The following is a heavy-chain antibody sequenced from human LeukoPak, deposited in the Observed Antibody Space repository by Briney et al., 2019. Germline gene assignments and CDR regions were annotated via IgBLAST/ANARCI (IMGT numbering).Heavy chain of an antibody. D-gene: IGHD6-19*01. J-gene: IGHJ4*02. Sequence: GGSLRLSCAASGFTFSSYAKSWVRQAPGKGLEWVSAISGSGGSTYYADSVKGRFTISRDNSKNTLYLQMNSLRAEDTAVYYCARSGSGWSRWSDYWGQGTLVTVSS. CDR3: ARSGSGWSRWSDY. CDR1: GFTFSSYA. V-gene: IGHV3-23*01. CDR2: ISGSGGST.